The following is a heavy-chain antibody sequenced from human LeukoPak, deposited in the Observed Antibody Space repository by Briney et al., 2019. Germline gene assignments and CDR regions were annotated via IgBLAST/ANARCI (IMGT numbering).Heavy chain of an antibody. CDR2: IYWDDAK. CDR1: GFSLSTSGVG. D-gene: IGHD3-16*01. J-gene: IGHJ4*02. Sequence: SGPTLVKPTQTLTLTCTFAGFSLSTSGVGVGWIRQPPGKALEWLALIYWDDAKRYSPSLKSRLTITKDTSKNQVVLTMTNMDPVDTARYYCAHTVGGVNSFDYWGQGTLVTVSS. V-gene: IGHV2-5*02. CDR3: AHTVGGVNSFDY.